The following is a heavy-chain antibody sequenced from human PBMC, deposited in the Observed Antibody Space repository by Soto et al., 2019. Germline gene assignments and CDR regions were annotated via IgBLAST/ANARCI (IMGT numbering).Heavy chain of an antibody. Sequence: EVQLLESGGGWVQPGGSLRLSFAASGFTFSSYAMSWVRQAPGKGLWWVSAISGSGGSTYYADSVKARFTISRDNSKTTLYLQMNSLSAEDTAVYYCAKLPPYSSGNWFDPWGQGTLVTVSS. J-gene: IGHJ5*02. CDR2: ISGSGGST. CDR3: AKLPPYSSGNWFDP. V-gene: IGHV3-23*01. CDR1: GFTFSSYA. D-gene: IGHD6-19*01.